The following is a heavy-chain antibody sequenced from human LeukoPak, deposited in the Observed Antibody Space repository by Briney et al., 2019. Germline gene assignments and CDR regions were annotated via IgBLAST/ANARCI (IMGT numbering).Heavy chain of an antibody. CDR1: GGSFSGYY. Sequence: ASETLSLTCAVYGGSFSGYYWSWIRQPPGKGLEWIGEINHSGSTNYNPSLKSRVTISVDTSKNQFSLKLSSVTAADTAVYYCTGNYYGSGSYADFDYWGQGTLVTVSS. J-gene: IGHJ4*02. CDR2: INHSGST. V-gene: IGHV4-34*01. D-gene: IGHD3-10*01. CDR3: TGNYYGSGSYADFDY.